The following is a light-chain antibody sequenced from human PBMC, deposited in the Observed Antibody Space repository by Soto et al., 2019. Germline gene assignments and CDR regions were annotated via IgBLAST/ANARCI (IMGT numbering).Light chain of an antibody. CDR2: GAS. Sequence: EIVLTQSPGTLSLSPGERATLSCRASQSVSSSYLAWHQQEPGQAPRLLIYGASSRATGIPDRFSGSGSGTDFTLTISRLEPEDFAVYYCQQYGSSSFTFGPGTKVDIK. J-gene: IGKJ3*01. V-gene: IGKV3-20*01. CDR3: QQYGSSSFT. CDR1: QSVSSSY.